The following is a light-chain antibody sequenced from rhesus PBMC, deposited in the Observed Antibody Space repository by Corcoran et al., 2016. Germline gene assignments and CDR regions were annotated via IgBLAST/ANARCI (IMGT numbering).Light chain of an antibody. CDR1: QDINHY. J-gene: IGKJ3*01. CDR2: YAS. V-gene: IGKV1-66*01. CDR3: QQYNNSPFT. Sequence: DIQMTQSPSSLSASVGDRVTITCRASQDINHYLSWYQQKPGKAPKPRIYYASMLETGVPSRFSGSGSGTDYTLNISRLQPEDTAKYYCQQYNNSPFTFGPGTKLDIK.